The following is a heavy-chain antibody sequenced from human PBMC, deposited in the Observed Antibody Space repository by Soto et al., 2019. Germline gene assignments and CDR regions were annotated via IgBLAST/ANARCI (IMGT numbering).Heavy chain of an antibody. J-gene: IGHJ6*02. V-gene: IGHV1-69*01. CDR3: ARGLRTGNYGMDV. D-gene: IGHD2-15*01. Sequence: QEQLLQSGAEVRKPGSSVKVSCKASGGTFNNYAVSWVHPAPGQGLEWMGGIIPMFETVNYAQRFQGRLTIAADESTSTAYMELTSLTSADTAIYFCARGLRTGNYGMDVWGQGTTVTVSS. CDR1: GGTFNNYA. CDR2: IIPMFETV.